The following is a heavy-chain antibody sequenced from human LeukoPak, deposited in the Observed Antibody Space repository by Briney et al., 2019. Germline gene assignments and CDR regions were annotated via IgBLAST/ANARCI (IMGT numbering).Heavy chain of an antibody. CDR3: ATPSVVPAAWRAPIDI. CDR1: GGSISSYY. CDR2: IYYSGST. D-gene: IGHD2-2*01. V-gene: IGHV4-59*01. Sequence: PSETLSLTCTVSGGSISSYYWSWIRQPPGKGLEWIGYIYYSGSTNYNPSLKSRVTISVDTSKNQFSLKLSSVTAADTAVYYCATPSVVPAAWRAPIDIWGQGTMVTVSS. J-gene: IGHJ3*02.